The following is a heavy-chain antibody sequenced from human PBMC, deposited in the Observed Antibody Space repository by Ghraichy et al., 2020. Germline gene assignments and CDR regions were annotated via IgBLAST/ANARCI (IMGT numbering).Heavy chain of an antibody. CDR1: GGSISSSSFY. CDR2: IYYSGST. Sequence: ESLNISCTVSGGSISSSSFYWGWIRQPPGKGLEWIATIYYSGSTYYNPSLKSRVTISIDTSKNQFSLKLSSVTAADTAVYYCARLVTHPAFDIWGQGTMVTVSS. V-gene: IGHV4-39*01. CDR3: ARLVTHPAFDI. J-gene: IGHJ3*02. D-gene: IGHD2-21*02.